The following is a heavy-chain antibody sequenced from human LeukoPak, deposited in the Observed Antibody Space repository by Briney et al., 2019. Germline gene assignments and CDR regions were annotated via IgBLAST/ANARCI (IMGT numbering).Heavy chain of an antibody. Sequence: GGSLRLSCAASGFTFSSYSMNWVRQAPGKGLEWVSYISASGSTIYYADSVKGRFTISRDNAKNSLYLQMNSLRADDTAVYYCARRGYGDYDDAFDVWGQGTMVTVSS. D-gene: IGHD4-17*01. CDR3: ARRGYGDYDDAFDV. CDR1: GFTFSSYS. V-gene: IGHV3-48*04. J-gene: IGHJ3*01. CDR2: ISASGSTI.